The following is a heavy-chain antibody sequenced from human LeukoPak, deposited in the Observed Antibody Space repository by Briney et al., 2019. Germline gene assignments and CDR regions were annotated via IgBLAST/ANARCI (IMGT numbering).Heavy chain of an antibody. CDR3: SRGSYGDYSFDS. CDR2: VNSDGSST. V-gene: IGHV3-74*01. D-gene: IGHD4-17*01. J-gene: IGHJ4*02. CDR1: RFTFSEYW. Sequence: PGGSLRLSCEASRFTFSEYWMHWVRQAPGKGLLWVSRVNSDGSSTSYADSVKGRFTISRDNAKNTLYLQMNSLRAEDTAVYYCSRGSYGDYSFDSWGQGTLVTVSS.